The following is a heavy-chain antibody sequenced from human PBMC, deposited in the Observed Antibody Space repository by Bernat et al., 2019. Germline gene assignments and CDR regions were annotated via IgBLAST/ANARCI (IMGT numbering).Heavy chain of an antibody. D-gene: IGHD3-9*01. Sequence: LVQSGAEVKKPGASVKVSCKASGYTFSTYGISWVRQAPGQGLEWMGWISAYNGNTKYAQKLQGRVTMTTDTSTSTAYMELRSLRSDDTAVYYCARGEGGRYFDWLPDLDYWGQGTLVTVSS. CDR1: GYTFSTYG. J-gene: IGHJ4*02. CDR3: ARGEGGRYFDWLPDLDY. V-gene: IGHV1-18*01. CDR2: ISAYNGNT.